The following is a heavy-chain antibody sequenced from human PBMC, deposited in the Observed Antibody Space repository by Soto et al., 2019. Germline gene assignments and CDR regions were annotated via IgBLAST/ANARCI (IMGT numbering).Heavy chain of an antibody. D-gene: IGHD3-3*02. CDR1: GFTFSDYW. Sequence: EVQLVESGGGLVQPGGSLRLSCAASGFTFSDYWLSWVRQSPVKGLEWVANMSPDGRKRYYLDSLKGRFTISRDNAKNSLYLQMNRLSAEDTAVYFCTRDPLAFHIGGHWCQGTLVTVSS. J-gene: IGHJ4*02. CDR3: TRDPLAFHIGGH. V-gene: IGHV3-7*01. CDR2: MSPDGRKR.